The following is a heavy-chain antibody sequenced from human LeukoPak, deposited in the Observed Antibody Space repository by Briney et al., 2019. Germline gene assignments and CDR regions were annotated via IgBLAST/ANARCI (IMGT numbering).Heavy chain of an antibody. CDR2: INPNSGGT. V-gene: IGHV1-2*02. Sequence: ASVKVSCKASGYTFTGYYMHWVRPAPGQGVAWMGWINPNSGGTNYAQKFQGRVTMTRDTSISTAYMELSRLRSDDTAVYYCARGSSAAGAFLFDYWGQGTLVTVSS. J-gene: IGHJ4*02. CDR3: ARGSSAAGAFLFDY. D-gene: IGHD6-13*01. CDR1: GYTFTGYY.